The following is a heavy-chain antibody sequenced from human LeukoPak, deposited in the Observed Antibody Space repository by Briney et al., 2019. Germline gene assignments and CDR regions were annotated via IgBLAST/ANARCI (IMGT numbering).Heavy chain of an antibody. Sequence: GASVKVSCKASGYTFSVYDIHWVRQAPGQGLQWMGWISPNSGGTNFVQKFQGRVTMTRDTSISTAYMELNRLTSDDTAVYCCARIGYNYGADYWGQGTLVTVSS. J-gene: IGHJ4*02. CDR2: ISPNSGGT. D-gene: IGHD5-18*01. CDR1: GYTFSVYD. CDR3: ARIGYNYGADY. V-gene: IGHV1-2*02.